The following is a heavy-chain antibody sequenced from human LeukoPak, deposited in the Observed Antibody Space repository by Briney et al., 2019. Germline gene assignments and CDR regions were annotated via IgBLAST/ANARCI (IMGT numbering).Heavy chain of an antibody. Sequence: PGGSLRLSCAASGFTLNRYSMNWVRQAPGKGLEWVSAISGSGGSTYYADSVKGRFTISRDNSKNTLYLQMNSLRAEDTAVYYCAKVVATEINWFDPWGQGTLVTVSS. J-gene: IGHJ5*02. V-gene: IGHV3-23*01. CDR2: ISGSGGST. CDR3: AKVVATEINWFDP. D-gene: IGHD5-12*01. CDR1: GFTLNRYS.